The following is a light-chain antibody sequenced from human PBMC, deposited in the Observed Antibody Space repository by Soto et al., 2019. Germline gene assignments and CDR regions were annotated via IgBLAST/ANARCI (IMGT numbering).Light chain of an antibody. CDR3: SSYAGSKPLV. CDR1: SSDVGGYDY. V-gene: IGLV2-8*01. J-gene: IGLJ3*02. CDR2: EVD. Sequence: QSALTQPPSASGSPGQSVTISCTGSSSDVGGYDYVSWYQQHPGKAPKRLIYEVDKRPSGVPDRFSGSRSGNTASLGVFGLPSADYAAYYCSSYAGSKPLVFCGGTKLT.